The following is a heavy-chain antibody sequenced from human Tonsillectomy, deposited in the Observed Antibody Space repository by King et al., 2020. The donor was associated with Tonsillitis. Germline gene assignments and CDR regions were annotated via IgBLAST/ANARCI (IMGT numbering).Heavy chain of an antibody. CDR1: GFTFSNYG. D-gene: IGHD5-12*01. CDR2: ISYDGSNK. Sequence: QLQESGGGVVQPGRSLRLSCAASGFTFSNYGMHWVRQAPGKGLEWVAVISYDGSNKYYADSVKGRFTISRDNSKNTLYLQMNSLRAEDTAVYYCAKARGYASRAPYYGIDVWGQGTTVTVSS. CDR3: AKARGYASRAPYYGIDV. V-gene: IGHV3-30*18. J-gene: IGHJ6*02.